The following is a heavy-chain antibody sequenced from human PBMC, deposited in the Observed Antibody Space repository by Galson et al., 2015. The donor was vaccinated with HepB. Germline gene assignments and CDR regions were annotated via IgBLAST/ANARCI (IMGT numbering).Heavy chain of an antibody. CDR3: ARAQTDYDSNGYYYDY. J-gene: IGHJ4*02. CDR1: GFIFSSYD. Sequence: SLRLSCAASGFIFSSYDMHWVRQATGKGLEWVSGIGTAGDPYYPGSVKGRFTISRENAKNSLYLQMNSLRAGDTAVYYCARAQTDYDSNGYYYDYWGQGTLVTVSS. V-gene: IGHV3-13*05. D-gene: IGHD3-22*01. CDR2: IGTAGDP.